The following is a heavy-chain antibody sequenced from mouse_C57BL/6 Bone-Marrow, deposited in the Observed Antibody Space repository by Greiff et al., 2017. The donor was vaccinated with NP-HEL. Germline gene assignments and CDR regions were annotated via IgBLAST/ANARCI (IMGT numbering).Heavy chain of an antibody. CDR2: IDPETGGT. D-gene: IGHD1-1*01. CDR3: TRGGTTVVAGGY. J-gene: IGHJ4*01. Sequence: QVQLQQSGAELVRPGAAVTLSCKASRYTFTDYEMHWVKQTPVHGLEWIGAIDPETGGTAYNQKFKGKAILTADKSSSTAYMELRSLTSEDSAVYYCTRGGTTVVAGGYWGQGTSVTVSS. V-gene: IGHV1-15*01. CDR1: RYTFTDYE.